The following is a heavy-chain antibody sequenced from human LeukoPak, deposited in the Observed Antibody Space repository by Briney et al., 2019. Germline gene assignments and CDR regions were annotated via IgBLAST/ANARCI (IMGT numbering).Heavy chain of an antibody. CDR3: ASGRFPEARADY. CDR2: IYYRETP. D-gene: IGHD3-16*01. Sequence: SETLSLTCAVYGGSFSDYYWSWVRQPPGKGLEWIGYIYYRETPTYNPSLKSRLTISVDTSKDQFSLKLTSVTAADTAVYYCASGRFPEARADYWGPGTLVTVSS. V-gene: IGHV4-34*11. J-gene: IGHJ4*02. CDR1: GGSFSDYY.